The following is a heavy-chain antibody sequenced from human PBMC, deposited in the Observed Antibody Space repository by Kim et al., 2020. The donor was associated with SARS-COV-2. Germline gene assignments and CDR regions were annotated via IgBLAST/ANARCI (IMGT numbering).Heavy chain of an antibody. Sequence: ASVKVSCKAYGYIFTKYGISWVRQAPGQGLEWMGWISTYKGDTNYAQKYRGRVTMTAETSTNTVYMDLTSLTSDDTVVYYCARDFYSDNSGHWDDTFDIWGRGTMVTVSS. D-gene: IGHD3-22*01. CDR3: ARDFYSDNSGHWDDTFDI. V-gene: IGHV1-18*01. CDR1: GYIFTKYG. CDR2: ISTYKGDT. J-gene: IGHJ3*02.